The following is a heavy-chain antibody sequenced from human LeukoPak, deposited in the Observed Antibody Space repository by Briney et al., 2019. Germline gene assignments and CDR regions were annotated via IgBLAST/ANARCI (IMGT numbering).Heavy chain of an antibody. D-gene: IGHD2/OR15-2a*01. Sequence: SETLSLTCSVSGASISGYHWSWIRQPPGKGLEWFGHIYYSGSTTYNPSLKSRVTISVDSSKNQFSLRLSSVTAADTAVYYCARCLSRCNNGFDIWGQGTMVTVSS. CDR2: IYYSGST. CDR3: ARCLSRCNNGFDI. V-gene: IGHV4-59*01. CDR1: GASISGYH. J-gene: IGHJ3*02.